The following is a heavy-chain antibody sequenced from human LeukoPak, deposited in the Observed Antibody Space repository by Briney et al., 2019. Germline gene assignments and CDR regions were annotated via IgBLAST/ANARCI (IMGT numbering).Heavy chain of an antibody. D-gene: IGHD6-13*01. Sequence: GASVKVSCKVSGYTLTELSMHWVRQAPGKGPEWMGGFDPEDGETIYAQKFQGRVTMTEDTSTDTAYMELSSLRSEDTAVYYCAFVPGIAAAGPREKDAFDIWGQGTMVTVSS. CDR2: FDPEDGET. J-gene: IGHJ3*02. CDR3: AFVPGIAAAGPREKDAFDI. V-gene: IGHV1-24*01. CDR1: GYTLTELS.